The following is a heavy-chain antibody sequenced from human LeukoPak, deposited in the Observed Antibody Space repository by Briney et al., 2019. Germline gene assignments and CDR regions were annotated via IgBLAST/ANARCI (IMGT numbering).Heavy chain of an antibody. CDR1: GYSISGGYY. J-gene: IGHJ4*02. CDR3: ARLDRAARPDY. CDR2: IYHSGST. V-gene: IGHV4-38-2*01. D-gene: IGHD6-6*01. Sequence: PSETLSLTCAVSGYSISGGYYWGWIRQPPGKGREWIGSIYHSGSTDYNPSLKSRVTISVDTSKNQFSLKLSSVTAADTAVYYCARLDRAARPDYWGQGTLVTVSS.